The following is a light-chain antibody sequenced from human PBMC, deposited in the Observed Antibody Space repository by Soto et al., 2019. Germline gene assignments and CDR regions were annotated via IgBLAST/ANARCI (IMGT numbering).Light chain of an antibody. Sequence: DIQMTQSPSSLSASVGDRVTITCRASQDISNYLAWYQQKPGKVPKLLIYATSTLQSGVPSRFSGRVSGTDFTLTISSLQPEDAATYYCQKYNGAPYTFGQGTKLEIK. CDR1: QDISNY. J-gene: IGKJ2*01. CDR2: ATS. V-gene: IGKV1-27*01. CDR3: QKYNGAPYT.